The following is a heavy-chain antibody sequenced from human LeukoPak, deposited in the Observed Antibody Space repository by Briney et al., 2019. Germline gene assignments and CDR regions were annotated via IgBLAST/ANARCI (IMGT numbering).Heavy chain of an antibody. CDR2: ICYSGST. CDR3: ATSGWYLLPGVY. CDR1: GGSISSSSYY. V-gene: IGHV4-39*01. J-gene: IGHJ4*02. D-gene: IGHD6-19*01. Sequence: SETLSLTCTVSGGSISSSSYYWGWIRQPPGKGLEWIGSICYSGSTYYNPSLESRVTISVDTSKNQFSLKLSSVTAADTAVYYCATSGWYLLPGVYWGQGTLVTVSS.